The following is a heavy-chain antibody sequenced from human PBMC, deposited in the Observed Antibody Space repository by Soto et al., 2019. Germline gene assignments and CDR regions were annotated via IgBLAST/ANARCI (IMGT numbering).Heavy chain of an antibody. J-gene: IGHJ6*02. Sequence: QEQLVQSGAEVKEPGASLKVSCKASGDTFTTNFIHWVRQAPGQGLEWMGRINPNSGATLYAQKFQGRHTWTTDTSTSTVYLDLNGLKPEDSAVYYCASRVLCDMDVWGQGTTVTVSS. CDR1: GDTFTTNF. CDR2: INPNSGAT. V-gene: IGHV1-46*01. CDR3: ASRVLCDMDV. D-gene: IGHD2-21*01.